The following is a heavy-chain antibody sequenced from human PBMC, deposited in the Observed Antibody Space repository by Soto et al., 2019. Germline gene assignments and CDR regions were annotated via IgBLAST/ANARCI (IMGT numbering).Heavy chain of an antibody. D-gene: IGHD3-3*01. CDR3: ARGGVRFLEWLAYGMDV. V-gene: IGHV3-30-3*01. J-gene: IGHJ6*02. Sequence: QVQLVESGGGVVQPGRSLRLSCAASGFTFSSYAMHWVRQAPGKGLEWVAVISYDGSNKYYADSVKGRFTISRDNSKNTLYLQRNSLRAEDTAVYYCARGGVRFLEWLAYGMDVWGQGTTVTVSS. CDR2: ISYDGSNK. CDR1: GFTFSSYA.